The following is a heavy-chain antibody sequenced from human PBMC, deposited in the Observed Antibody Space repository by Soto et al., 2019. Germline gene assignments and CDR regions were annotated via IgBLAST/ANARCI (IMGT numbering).Heavy chain of an antibody. CDR2: IYHGVST. CDR3: VRSGCSSTACHTDWFDP. CDR1: GASVDSGGYS. D-gene: IGHD2-2*01. V-gene: IGHV4-30-2*01. J-gene: IGHJ5*02. Sequence: SETLSLTCAVSGASVDSGGYSWSWIRQPPGKSLEWIGYIYHGVSTDYNPSLKSRVTISVDSSKNLFSLSLSSVTAADTAVYFCVRSGCSSTACHTDWFDPWGPGTLVTVSS.